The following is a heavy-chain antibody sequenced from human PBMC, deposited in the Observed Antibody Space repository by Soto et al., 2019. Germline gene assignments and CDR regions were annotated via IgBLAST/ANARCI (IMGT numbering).Heavy chain of an antibody. V-gene: IGHV4-4*07. D-gene: IGHD6-13*01. CDR1: GGSIISYY. CDR3: ARGGIAAAGTSPHYYYYYGMDV. CDR2: IYTSGST. J-gene: IGHJ6*02. Sequence: SETLSLTCTGSGGSIISYYWSWIRQPAWKGLEAVGRIYTSGSTNYNPSPKSRVTMSVDTSKNQFSLKLSSVTAADTAVYYCARGGIAAAGTSPHYYYYYGMDVWGQGTTVTVSS.